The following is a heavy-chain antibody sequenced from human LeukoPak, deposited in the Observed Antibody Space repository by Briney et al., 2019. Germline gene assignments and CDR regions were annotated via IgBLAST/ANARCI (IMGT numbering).Heavy chain of an antibody. CDR1: GGSISSGAYY. CDR2: TYYSGST. V-gene: IGHV4-31*03. J-gene: IGHJ4*02. CDR3: ARGGTTVPVFNY. Sequence: SETLPLTCSVSGGSISSGAYYWSWIRQHPGKGLEWIGYTYYSGSTYYNPSLKSRIDISVDTSKDQFSLKLSSVTAADTAVYYCARGGTTVPVFNYWGQGILVTVSS. D-gene: IGHD1-14*01.